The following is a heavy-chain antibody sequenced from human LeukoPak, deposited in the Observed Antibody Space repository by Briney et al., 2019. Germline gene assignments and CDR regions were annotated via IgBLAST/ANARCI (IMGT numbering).Heavy chain of an antibody. CDR2: ISFDGNDK. CDR3: ARDAGAWGYGYNFDY. D-gene: IGHD6-13*01. Sequence: GGSLRLSCAASGFTFRSYGMHWVRQAPGKGLEWVAVISFDGNDKYYADSLKGRFTISRDNSKNTLYLEMNSLRTEDTAVYYCARDAGAWGYGYNFDYWGQGTLVSVSS. J-gene: IGHJ4*02. CDR1: GFTFRSYG. V-gene: IGHV3-30*03.